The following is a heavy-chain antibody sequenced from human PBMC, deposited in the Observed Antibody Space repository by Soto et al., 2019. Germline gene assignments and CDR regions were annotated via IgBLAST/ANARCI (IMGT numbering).Heavy chain of an antibody. CDR3: ARVSGSYYYGMDV. CDR2: IYHSGST. Sequence: QVQLQESGPGLVKPSGTLSLTCAVSGGSISSSYWWSWVRQPPGKGLEWIGEIYHSGSTNYNPSLKSRVTISVDKSNNQFSLKLSSVTAADTAVYYCARVSGSYYYGMDVWGQGTTVTVSS. CDR1: GGSISSSYW. D-gene: IGHD1-26*01. J-gene: IGHJ6*02. V-gene: IGHV4-4*02.